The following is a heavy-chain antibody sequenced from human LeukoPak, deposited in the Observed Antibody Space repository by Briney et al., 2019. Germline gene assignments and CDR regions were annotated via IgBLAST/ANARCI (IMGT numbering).Heavy chain of an antibody. D-gene: IGHD6-19*01. CDR3: ARDAGSGWFRGTPDY. CDR2: ISAYNGNT. V-gene: IGHV1-18*01. CDR1: GYTFTSYG. Sequence: GASVKVSCEASGYTFTSYGISWVRQAPGQGLEWMGWISAYNGNTNYAQKLQGRVTMTTDTSTSTAYMELRSLRSDDTAVYYCARDAGSGWFRGTPDYWGQGTLVTVSS. J-gene: IGHJ4*02.